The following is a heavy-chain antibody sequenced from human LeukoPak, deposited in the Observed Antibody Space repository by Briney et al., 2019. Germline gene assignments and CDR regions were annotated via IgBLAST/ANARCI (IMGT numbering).Heavy chain of an antibody. D-gene: IGHD3-22*01. CDR1: GFTFSDYA. V-gene: IGHV3-49*04. CDR3: TNYDDSSDLSAY. J-gene: IGHJ4*02. CDR2: IRNKANGGTA. Sequence: GGSLRLSCTASGFTFSDYAMSWVRQAPGKGLEWVGFIRNKANGGTADYAASVKGRVTISRDDSKNTACLQMNRLKTEHTAVYYCTNYDDSSDLSAYWGQGSLVTASS.